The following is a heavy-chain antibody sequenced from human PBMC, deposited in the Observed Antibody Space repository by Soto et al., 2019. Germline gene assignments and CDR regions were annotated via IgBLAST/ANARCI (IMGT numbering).Heavy chain of an antibody. V-gene: IGHV4-4*02. D-gene: IGHD4-4*01. J-gene: IGHJ4*02. Sequence: PSETLSLTXAVSGGSINSNNWWSWVRQPPGKGLEWIGEVYHSGSTNYNPSLKSRVAISMDQSKNLFSLTLSSVTAADTAVYYCAFPATNDFDYWGQGSLVTVSS. CDR2: VYHSGST. CDR3: AFPATNDFDY. CDR1: GGSINSNNW.